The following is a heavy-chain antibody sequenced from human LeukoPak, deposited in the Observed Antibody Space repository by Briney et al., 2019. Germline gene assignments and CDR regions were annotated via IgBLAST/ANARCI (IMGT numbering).Heavy chain of an antibody. CDR2: IDYSGST. CDR3: AKGYDYVWGTYAFDI. D-gene: IGHD3-16*01. Sequence: SETLSLTCTVSGGSISSSSYYWAWIRQPPGKGLEWIGSIDYSGSTYYNPSLKSRVSISVDTSKNQFSLELSSMTAADTAVYYCAKGYDYVWGTYAFDIWGQGTMVTVSS. CDR1: GGSISSSSYY. V-gene: IGHV4-39*07. J-gene: IGHJ3*02.